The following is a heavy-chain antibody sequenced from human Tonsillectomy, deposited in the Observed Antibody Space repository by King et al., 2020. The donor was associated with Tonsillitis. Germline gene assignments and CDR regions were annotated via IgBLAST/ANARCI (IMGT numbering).Heavy chain of an antibody. CDR2: IKYSGST. V-gene: IGHV4-59*08. CDR3: ARHVYDYVWGTYHFDY. CDR1: GGAISGYY. Sequence: QLQESGPVLVKPSETLSLTCAVSGGAISGYYWSWIRQPPGKGLERIGYIKYSGSTNYNPSLKSRVTISVDTSKNQFSLKLSSVTAADTAVYYCARHVYDYVWGTYHFDYWGQGTLVTVSS. J-gene: IGHJ4*02. D-gene: IGHD3-16*02.